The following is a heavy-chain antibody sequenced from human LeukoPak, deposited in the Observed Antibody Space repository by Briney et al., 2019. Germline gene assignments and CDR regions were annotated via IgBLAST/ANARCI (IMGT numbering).Heavy chain of an antibody. J-gene: IGHJ4*02. Sequence: PGGSLRLSCAASGFTFSDYYMSWIRQAPGKGLEWVSYITSSSSYTNYADSVKGRFTISRDNAKNSLYLQMNSLRAEDTAVYYCARAAGYHLLTGAQYYFDYWGQGTLVTVSS. D-gene: IGHD2-2*01. CDR1: GFTFSDYY. CDR3: ARAAGYHLLTGAQYYFDY. CDR2: ITSSSSYT. V-gene: IGHV3-11*05.